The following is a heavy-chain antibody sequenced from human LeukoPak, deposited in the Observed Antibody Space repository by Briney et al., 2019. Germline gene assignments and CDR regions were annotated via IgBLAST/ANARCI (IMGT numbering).Heavy chain of an antibody. J-gene: IGHJ3*02. CDR1: GFTFSSYS. CDR3: AREGSYYAFDI. V-gene: IGHV3-21*01. Sequence: GGSLRLSCAASGFTFSSYSMNWVRQALGKGLEWVSSISSSSSYIYYADSVKGRFTISRDNAKNSLYLQMNSLRAEDTAVYYCAREGSYYAFDIWGQGTMVTVSS. D-gene: IGHD1-26*01. CDR2: ISSSSSYI.